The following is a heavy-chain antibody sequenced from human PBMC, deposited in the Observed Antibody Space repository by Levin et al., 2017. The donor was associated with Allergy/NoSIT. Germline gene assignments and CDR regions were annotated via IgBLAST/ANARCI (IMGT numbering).Heavy chain of an antibody. V-gene: IGHV4-39*07. CDR1: GGSISSSPFY. CDR2: IYYSGST. Sequence: PSETLSLTCAVSGGSISSSPFYWGWIRQPPGKGLEWIGSIYYSGSTYYNPSLKSRVTISVDTSKNQFSLKLSSVTAADTAIYYCARAYCSSTTCYLGYYSYYYTMDVWGQGTTVTVSS. J-gene: IGHJ6*02. CDR3: ARAYCSSTTCYLGYYSYYYTMDV. D-gene: IGHD2-2*01.